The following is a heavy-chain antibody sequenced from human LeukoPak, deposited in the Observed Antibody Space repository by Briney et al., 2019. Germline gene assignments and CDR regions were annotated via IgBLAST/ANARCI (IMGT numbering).Heavy chain of an antibody. CDR1: GFTFSSYG. J-gene: IGHJ5*02. V-gene: IGHV3-23*01. CDR2: ISGSGGST. CDR3: AKGDPAPRITMVRARNNWFDP. D-gene: IGHD3-10*01. Sequence: GGSLRLSCAASGFTFSSYGMSWVRQAPGKGLEWVSAISGSGGSTYYADSVKGRFTISRDNSKNTLYLQKNSLRAEDTAVYYCAKGDPAPRITMVRARNNWFDPWGQGTLVTVSS.